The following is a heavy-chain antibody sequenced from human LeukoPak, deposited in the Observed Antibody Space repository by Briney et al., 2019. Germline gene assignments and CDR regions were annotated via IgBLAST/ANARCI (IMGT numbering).Heavy chain of an antibody. CDR2: INSNSGGT. V-gene: IGHV1-2*02. CDR3: AREEVDSSGYPFDY. J-gene: IGHJ4*02. Sequence: ASVKVSCKASGYTFTGYYMHWVRQAPGQGLEWMGWINSNSGGTNYAQKFQGRVTMTRDTSISTAYMDLSRLRSDDTAIYYCAREEVDSSGYPFDYWGQGTLVTVSS. CDR1: GYTFTGYY. D-gene: IGHD3-22*01.